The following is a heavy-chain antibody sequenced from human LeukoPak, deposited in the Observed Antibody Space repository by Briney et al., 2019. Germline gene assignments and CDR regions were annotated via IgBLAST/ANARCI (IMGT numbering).Heavy chain of an antibody. V-gene: IGHV1-69*13. J-gene: IGHJ5*02. Sequence: ASVTVSCKASGYTFTGYYMHWVRQAPGQGLEWMGGIIPIFGTANYAQKFQGRVTITADESTSTAYMELSSLRSEDTAVYYCARDQDLWSGYYRYNWFDPWGQGTLVTVSS. CDR3: ARDQDLWSGYYRYNWFDP. CDR2: IIPIFGTA. D-gene: IGHD3-3*01. CDR1: GYTFTGYY.